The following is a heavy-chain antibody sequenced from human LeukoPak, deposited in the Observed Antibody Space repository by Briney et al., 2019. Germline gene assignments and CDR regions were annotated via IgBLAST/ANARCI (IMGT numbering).Heavy chain of an antibody. V-gene: IGHV4-39*07. Sequence: PSETLSLTCTVSSASISSSPYYWGWTRQSPGKGLEWIGSISYSGTTYYNPSLKSRVTMSVDTSKNQFSLKLSSVTAADTAVYYCARAGYYDILTGYYDSSFDPWGQGTLVTVSS. J-gene: IGHJ5*02. CDR2: ISYSGTT. D-gene: IGHD3-9*01. CDR3: ARAGYYDILTGYYDSSFDP. CDR1: SASISSSPYY.